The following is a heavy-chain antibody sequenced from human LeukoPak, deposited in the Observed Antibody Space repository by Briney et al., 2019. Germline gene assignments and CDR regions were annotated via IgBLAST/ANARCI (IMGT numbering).Heavy chain of an antibody. CDR2: IYYTGST. J-gene: IGHJ4*02. CDR1: GGPISTYY. CDR3: ARGQITIYY. Sequence: PSETLSLTCTLSGGPISTYYWSWVRQPPGKGLEWIGYIYYTGSTDYNPSLKSRVTMSVDTSKNLLSLKLSSVTAADTAVYYCARGQITIYYWGQGTLVTVSS. V-gene: IGHV4-59*12. D-gene: IGHD3-10*01.